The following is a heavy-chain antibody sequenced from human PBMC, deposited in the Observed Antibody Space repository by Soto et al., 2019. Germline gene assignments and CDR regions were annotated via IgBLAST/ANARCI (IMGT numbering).Heavy chain of an antibody. V-gene: IGHV1-18*01. J-gene: IGHJ6*02. CDR3: ARDAGEEWRYYYYGMDV. CDR2: ISAYNGNT. D-gene: IGHD3-16*01. Sequence: VKVSCKASGYTFTSYGISWVRQAPGQGLEWMGWISAYNGNTNYAQKLQGRVTMTTDTSTSTAYMEMRSLRSDDTDVYYCARDAGEEWRYYYYGMDVWGQGKTVTLSS. CDR1: GYTFTSYG.